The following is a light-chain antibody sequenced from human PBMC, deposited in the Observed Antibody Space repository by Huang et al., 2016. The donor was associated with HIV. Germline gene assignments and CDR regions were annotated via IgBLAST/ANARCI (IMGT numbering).Light chain of an antibody. CDR2: ATS. V-gene: IGKV1-39*01. Sequence: DIQMTQSPPSLSASLGDRVTITCRASQSITTYLNWYRHNPGEAPALLIHATSTLQNGVPYRFSRGGSGTDFTLTINKLQPEDVGSYYCQQGYNLPYPFGRGTKVDIK. J-gene: IGKJ2*01. CDR1: QSITTY. CDR3: QQGYNLPYP.